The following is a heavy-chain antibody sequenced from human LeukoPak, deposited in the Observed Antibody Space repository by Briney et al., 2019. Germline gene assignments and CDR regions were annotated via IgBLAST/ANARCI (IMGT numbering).Heavy chain of an antibody. CDR2: MFHSGST. D-gene: IGHD3-10*01. V-gene: IGHV4-38-2*02. Sequence: PSETLSLTCTVSGYSMKSGYYWGWIRQSPGKGLEWMGSMFHSGSTYDNASLKSRVSISVDTSKNQFSLKLSSVTAADTAVYYCARRGYWGQGTLVTVSS. CDR1: GYSMKSGYY. CDR3: ARRGY. J-gene: IGHJ4*02.